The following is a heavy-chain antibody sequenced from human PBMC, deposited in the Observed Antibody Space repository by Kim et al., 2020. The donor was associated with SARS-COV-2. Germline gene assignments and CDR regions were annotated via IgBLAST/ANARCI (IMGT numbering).Heavy chain of an antibody. D-gene: IGHD3-3*01. V-gene: IGHV4-59*01. Sequence: SETLSLTCTVSGGSISSYYWSWIRQPPGKGLEWIGYLYYSGSTNYNPSLKSRVTISVDTSKNQFSLKLSSVTAADTAVYYCARDHREWLPYTANWYFDL. CDR3: ARDHREWLPYTANWYFDL. J-gene: IGHJ2*01. CDR1: GGSISSYY. CDR2: LYYSGST.